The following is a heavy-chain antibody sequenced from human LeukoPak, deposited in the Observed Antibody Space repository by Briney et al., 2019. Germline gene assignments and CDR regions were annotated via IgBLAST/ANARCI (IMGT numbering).Heavy chain of an antibody. D-gene: IGHD1-26*01. CDR3: ARDLAIKWELLSASPDY. CDR2: ISSSSSYI. CDR1: GFTFSSYS. Sequence: GGSLRLSCAASGFTFSSYSMNWVRQAPGKGMEWVSSISSSSSYIYYADSVKCRFTTSRDNAKNSLYLKMNSLRAEDKAVYYCARDLAIKWELLSASPDYWGQGTLVTVSS. J-gene: IGHJ4*02. V-gene: IGHV3-21*01.